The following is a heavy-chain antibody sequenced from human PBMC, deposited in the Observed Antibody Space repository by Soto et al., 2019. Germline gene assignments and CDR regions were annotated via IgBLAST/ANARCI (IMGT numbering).Heavy chain of an antibody. D-gene: IGHD6-19*01. Sequence: GGSLRLSCAASGFTFSSYEMNWVRQAPGKGLEWVSYISSSGSTIYYADSVKGRFTISRDNAKNSLYLQMNSLRAEDTAVYYCARLGNSSGWDVWGQGTTVTVSS. V-gene: IGHV3-48*03. CDR2: ISSSGSTI. J-gene: IGHJ6*02. CDR1: GFTFSSYE. CDR3: ARLGNSSGWDV.